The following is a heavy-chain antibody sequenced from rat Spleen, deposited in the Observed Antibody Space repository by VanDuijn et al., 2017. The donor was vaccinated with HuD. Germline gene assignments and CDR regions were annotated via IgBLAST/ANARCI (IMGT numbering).Heavy chain of an antibody. V-gene: IGHV5-29*01. CDR3: ARHGYGGYSGPFAY. CDR2: ISYDGTGT. D-gene: IGHD1-11*01. J-gene: IGHJ3*01. Sequence: EVQLVESDGGLVQPGRSLKLSCAASGFTFSDYYMAWVRQAPTKGLEWVATISYDGTGTYYRDSVKGRFTISRDNAKSTLYLQMDSLRSEDTATYYCARHGYGGYSGPFAYWGQGTLVTVSS. CDR1: GFTFSDYY.